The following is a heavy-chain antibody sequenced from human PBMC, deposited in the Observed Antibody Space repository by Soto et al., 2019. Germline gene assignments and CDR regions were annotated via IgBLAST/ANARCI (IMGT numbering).Heavy chain of an antibody. CDR2: ISGSGVTT. CDR3: AKLRYFDWSAYNWFEY. V-gene: IGHV3-23*01. J-gene: IGHJ5*01. CDR1: GFTFSSYA. Sequence: EVQLLESGGGLVQPGGSLRLSCAASGFTFSSYAMTWVRQAPGKGLEWVSGISGSGVTTSYADSVKGRFTVSRDNSKNTLNLQMNSLRVEDTAVYHCAKLRYFDWSAYNWFEYWGQGTPVTVSS. D-gene: IGHD3-9*01.